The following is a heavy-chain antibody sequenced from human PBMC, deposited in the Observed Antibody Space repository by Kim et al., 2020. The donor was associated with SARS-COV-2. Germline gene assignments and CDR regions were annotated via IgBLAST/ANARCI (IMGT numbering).Heavy chain of an antibody. CDR2: INHSGST. CDR3: ARGRITMVRGVISNWYFDL. Sequence: SETLSLTCAVYGGSFSGYYWSWIRQPPGKGLEWIGEINHSGSTNYNPSLKSRVTISVDTSKNQFSLKLSSVTAADTAVYYCARGRITMVRGVISNWYFDLWGRGTLVPVSS. D-gene: IGHD3-10*01. V-gene: IGHV4-34*01. J-gene: IGHJ2*01. CDR1: GGSFSGYY.